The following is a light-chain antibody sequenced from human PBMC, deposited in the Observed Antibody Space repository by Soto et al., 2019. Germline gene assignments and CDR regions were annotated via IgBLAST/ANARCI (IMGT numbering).Light chain of an antibody. CDR2: AAS. V-gene: IGKV1-39*01. CDR3: QQSYSTPPT. J-gene: IGKJ1*01. CDR1: QSMSSY. Sequence: DIQMTQSPSSLSACVGDRVTITCRASQSMSSYLNWYQQKPGKAPKLLIYAASSLQSGVPSRFSGSGSGTDFTLTISSLQPEDFATYYCQQSYSTPPTFGQGTKVEIK.